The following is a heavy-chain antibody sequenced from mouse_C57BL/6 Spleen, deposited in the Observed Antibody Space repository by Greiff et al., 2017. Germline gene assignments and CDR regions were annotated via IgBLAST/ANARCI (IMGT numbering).Heavy chain of an antibody. V-gene: IGHV1-39*01. D-gene: IGHD1-1*01. Sequence: VQLKESGPELVKPGASVKISCKASGYSFTDYNMNWVKQSNGKSLEWIGVINPNYGTTSYNQKFKGKATLTVDQSSSTAYMQLNSLTSEDSAVYYWARERVITTVVEAMDYWGQGTSVTVSS. CDR1: GYSFTDYN. CDR3: ARERVITTVVEAMDY. J-gene: IGHJ4*01. CDR2: INPNYGTT.